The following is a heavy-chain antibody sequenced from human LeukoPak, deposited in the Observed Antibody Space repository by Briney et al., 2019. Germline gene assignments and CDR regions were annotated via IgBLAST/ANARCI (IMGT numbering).Heavy chain of an antibody. V-gene: IGHV3-48*01. CDR1: GFTFSSYA. D-gene: IGHD1-26*01. Sequence: PGGSLRLSCAASGFTFSSYAMNWVRQAPGRGLEWVSYIGPSGTAIYYADSVKGRFTISRDNARNSLFLQMNSLRAEDTAVYYCARRQGRRGIVGPTILKGAFDIWGQGTKVTVSS. CDR2: IGPSGTAI. CDR3: ARRQGRRGIVGPTILKGAFDI. J-gene: IGHJ3*02.